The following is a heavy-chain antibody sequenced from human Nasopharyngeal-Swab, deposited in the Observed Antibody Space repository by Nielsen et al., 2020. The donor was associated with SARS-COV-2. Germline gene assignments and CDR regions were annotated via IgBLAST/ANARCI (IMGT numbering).Heavy chain of an antibody. CDR1: GFTFDDYA. J-gene: IGHJ3*02. CDR2: ISGDGGST. D-gene: IGHD2-2*01. V-gene: IGHV3-43*02. Sequence: GESLKISCAASGFTFDDYAMHWVRQAPGKGLEWVSLISGDGGSTYYADSVKGRFTISRDSSKNTVYLRMNSLRAEDTAVYYCARAPCSSSSCYLGDAFDIWGQGATVTVSS. CDR3: ARAPCSSSSCYLGDAFDI.